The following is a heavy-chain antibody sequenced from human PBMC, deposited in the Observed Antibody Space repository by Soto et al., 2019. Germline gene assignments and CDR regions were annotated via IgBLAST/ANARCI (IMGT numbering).Heavy chain of an antibody. CDR2: IFSNDEK. CDR3: ARILPVGTCFDY. V-gene: IGHV2-26*01. D-gene: IGHD2-15*01. J-gene: IGHJ4*02. Sequence: QVTLKESGPVLVKPTETLTLTCTASGFSLSNARMGVSWIRQPPGKALEWLAHIFSNDEKSYSTSLKSRLTISKDTSKSQVVLTMTNMDPVDTATYYCARILPVGTCFDYWGQGTLVTVSS. CDR1: GFSLSNARMG.